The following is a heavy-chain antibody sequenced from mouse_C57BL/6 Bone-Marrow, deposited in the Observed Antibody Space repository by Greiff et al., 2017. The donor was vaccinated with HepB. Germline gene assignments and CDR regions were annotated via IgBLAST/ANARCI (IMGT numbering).Heavy chain of an antibody. Sequence: VQLQQSVAELVRPGASVKLSCTASGFNIKNTYMHWVKQRPEQGLEWIGRIDPANGNTKYAPKFQGKATITADTSSNTAYLQLSSLTAEDTAIYYGASRSYYSNSFDYWGQGTTLTVSS. V-gene: IGHV14-3*01. D-gene: IGHD2-5*01. CDR1: GFNIKNTY. CDR2: IDPANGNT. J-gene: IGHJ2*01. CDR3: ASRSYYSNSFDY.